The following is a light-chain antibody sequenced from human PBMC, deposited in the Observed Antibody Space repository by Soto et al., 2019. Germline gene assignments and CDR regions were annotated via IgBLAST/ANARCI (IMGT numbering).Light chain of an antibody. J-gene: IGKJ5*01. Sequence: EIVMTHSPPTLSVSHGETGSLSCRASQSAGNFLAWYQQKPGQAPRLLIYGASTRATGVPARFSGSGSGTEFTLTISSLQSEDFAVYYCQQYNNWPPITFGQGTRLEI. V-gene: IGKV3D-15*01. CDR3: QQYNNWPPIT. CDR2: GAS. CDR1: QSAGNF.